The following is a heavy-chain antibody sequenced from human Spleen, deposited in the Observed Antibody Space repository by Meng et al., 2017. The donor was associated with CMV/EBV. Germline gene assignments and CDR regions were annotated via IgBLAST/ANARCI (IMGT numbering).Heavy chain of an antibody. CDR1: GFTFSSYA. CDR2: ISGSGGST. V-gene: IGHV3-23*01. Sequence: GESLKISCGASGFTFSSYAMSWVRQAPGKGLEWVSAISGSGGSTYYADSVKGRFTISRDNSKNTLYLQMNSLRAEDTAVYYCAKAGGQLVLSYWGQGTLVTVSS. CDR3: AKAGGQLVLSY. J-gene: IGHJ4*02. D-gene: IGHD6-6*01.